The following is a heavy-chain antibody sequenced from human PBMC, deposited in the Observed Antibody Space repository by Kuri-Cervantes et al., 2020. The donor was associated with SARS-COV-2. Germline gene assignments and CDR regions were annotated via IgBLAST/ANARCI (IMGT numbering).Heavy chain of an antibody. CDR2: ISYDGSNK. V-gene: IGHV3-30-3*01. D-gene: IGHD6-13*01. J-gene: IGHJ4*02. CDR1: GFTFSSYA. Sequence: GESLKISCAASGFTFSSYAMHWVRQAPGKGLEWVAVISYDGSNKYYADSVKGRFTISRDNSKNTLYLQMNSLRVEDTAVYYCAKDHGYSSSWPIDYWGQGTLVTVSS. CDR3: AKDHGYSSSWPIDY.